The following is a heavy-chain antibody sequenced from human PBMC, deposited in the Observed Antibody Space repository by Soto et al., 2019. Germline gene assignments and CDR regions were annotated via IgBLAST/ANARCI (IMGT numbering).Heavy chain of an antibody. D-gene: IGHD5-18*01. CDR2: ISSSSSTI. J-gene: IGHJ3*02. CDR1: GFTFSSYS. Sequence: PGGSLRLSCAASGFTFSSYSMNWVRQAPGKGLEWVSYISSSSSTIYYADSVKGRFTISRDNAKNSLYLQMNSLRAEDTAVYYCASKVQLWTDAFDIWGQGTMVTVSS. V-gene: IGHV3-48*01. CDR3: ASKVQLWTDAFDI.